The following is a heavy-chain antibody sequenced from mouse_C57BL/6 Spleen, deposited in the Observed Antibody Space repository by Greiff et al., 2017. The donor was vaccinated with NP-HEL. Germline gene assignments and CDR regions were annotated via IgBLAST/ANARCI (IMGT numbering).Heavy chain of an antibody. V-gene: IGHV1-18*01. Sequence: SGYTFTDYNMDWVKQSHGKSLEWIGDINPNNGGTIYNQKFKGKATLTVDKSSSTAYKELRSLTSEDTAVYYCAIPFDISLYSIYLYFDVWGTGTTVTASP. J-gene: IGHJ1*03. CDR1: GYTFTDYN. D-gene: IGHD2-5*01. CDR3: AIPFDISLYSIYLYFDV. CDR2: INPNNGGT.